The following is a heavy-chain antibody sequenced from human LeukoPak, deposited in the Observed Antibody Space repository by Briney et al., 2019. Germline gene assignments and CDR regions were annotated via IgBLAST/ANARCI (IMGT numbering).Heavy chain of an antibody. CDR1: GGSISNYH. Sequence: SETLSLTCTVSGGSISNYHWSWIRQPPGKGLEWIGYIYYSGNTNYNPSLKSRVTISLDTSKSQVSLRLSSVTAADTAVYHCARKDGDLWGQGTLVTVSS. J-gene: IGHJ5*02. CDR2: IYYSGNT. V-gene: IGHV4-59*08. CDR3: ARKDGDL.